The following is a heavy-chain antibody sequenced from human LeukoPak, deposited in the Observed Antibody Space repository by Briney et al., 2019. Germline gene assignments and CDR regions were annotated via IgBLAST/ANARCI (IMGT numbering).Heavy chain of an antibody. CDR1: GFTSSSYA. V-gene: IGHV3-23*01. CDR3: AKVMKGSERLTMVRGVIIKTAGLYYMDV. CDR2: ISGSGGST. Sequence: TGGSLRLSCAASGFTSSSYAMSWVRQAPGKGLEWVSAISGSGGSTYYADSVKGRFTISRDNSKNTVYLQMNSLRAEDTAVYYCAKVMKGSERLTMVRGVIIKTAGLYYMDVWGKGTTVTVSS. D-gene: IGHD3-10*01. J-gene: IGHJ6*03.